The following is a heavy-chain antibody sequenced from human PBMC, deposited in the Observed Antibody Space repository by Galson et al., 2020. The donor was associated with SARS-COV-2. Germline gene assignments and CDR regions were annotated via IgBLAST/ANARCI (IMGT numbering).Heavy chain of an antibody. D-gene: IGHD3-22*01. CDR3: ARELLPYYGMDV. J-gene: IGHJ6*02. Sequence: SLKISCAASGFTISSYAMHWVRQAPGKGLEWVAVISYDGSNKYYADSVKGRFTISRDNSKNTLYLQMNSLRAEDTAVYYCARELLPYYGMDVWGQGTTDTVSS. CDR1: GFTISSYA. V-gene: IGHV3-30-3*01. CDR2: ISYDGSNK.